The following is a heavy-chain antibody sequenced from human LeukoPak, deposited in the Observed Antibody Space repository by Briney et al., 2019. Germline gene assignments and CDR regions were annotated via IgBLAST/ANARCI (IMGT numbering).Heavy chain of an antibody. J-gene: IGHJ3*02. V-gene: IGHV3-73*01. CDR3: TSRPVGYGGKSAFDI. CDR1: GFTFSGSA. Sequence: GGSLRLPCAASGFTFSGSAMHWVRQASGKGLEWVGRIRSKANSYATAYAASVRGRFTISRDDSKNTAYLQMNSLKTEDTAVYYCTSRPVGYGGKSAFDIWGQGTMVTVSS. CDR2: IRSKANSYAT. D-gene: IGHD1-26*01.